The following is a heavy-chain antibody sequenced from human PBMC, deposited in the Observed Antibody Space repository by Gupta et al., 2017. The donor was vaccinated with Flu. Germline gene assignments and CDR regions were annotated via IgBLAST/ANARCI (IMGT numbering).Heavy chain of an antibody. CDR3: ARGHWDS. CDR1: GFTMWDYG. Sequence: AASGFTMWDYGGGWVRQSPGTGLESVSFISRRCDLYYTAPVKCRFIISRDNAQNSVYLHMDSLRAEDTAVFYCARGHWDSLVEVTLVAVSS. V-gene: IGHV3-48*03. J-gene: IGHJ4*02. CDR2: ISRRCDL.